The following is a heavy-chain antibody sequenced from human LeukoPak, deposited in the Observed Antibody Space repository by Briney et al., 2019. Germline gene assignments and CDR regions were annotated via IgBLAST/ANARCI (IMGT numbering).Heavy chain of an antibody. J-gene: IGHJ4*02. CDR1: GFTVSSNY. CDR3: ARGAYDFWSGRPTDY. V-gene: IGHV3-53*01. D-gene: IGHD3-3*01. CDR2: IYSGGST. Sequence: GGSLRPSCAASGFTVSSNYMSWVRQAPGKGLEWISVIYSGGSTYYADSVKGRFTISRDNSKNTLYLQMNSLRAEDTAVYYCARGAYDFWSGRPTDYWGQGTLVTVSS.